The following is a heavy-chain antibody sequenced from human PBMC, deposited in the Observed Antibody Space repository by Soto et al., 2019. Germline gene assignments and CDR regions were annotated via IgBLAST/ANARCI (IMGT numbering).Heavy chain of an antibody. CDR2: INPGDGNT. J-gene: IGHJ4*02. V-gene: IGHV1-46*01. D-gene: IGHD3-10*01. CDR3: ARDLGVLWFGEFVH. CDR1: GYTFSTYY. Sequence: ASVKVSCKASGYTFSTYYMHWVRQAPGQGLEWMGIINPGDGNTGYAQKFQGRVTITRDTSASTVYMELSSLRSEDTAVYYCARDLGVLWFGEFVHWGQGTLVTVSS.